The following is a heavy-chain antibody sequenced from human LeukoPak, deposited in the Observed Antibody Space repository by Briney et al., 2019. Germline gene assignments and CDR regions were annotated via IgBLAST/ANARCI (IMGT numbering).Heavy chain of an antibody. CDR3: ARGPIKLRYFDWLSPESHFDY. V-gene: IGHV4-34*01. CDR2: INHSGST. CDR1: GGSFSGYY. Sequence: SETLSLTCAVYGGSFSGYYWSWIRHPPGKGLEWIGEINHSGSTNYNPSLKSRVTISVDTSKNQFSLKLSSVTAADTAVYYCARGPIKLRYFDWLSPESHFDYWGQGTLVTVSS. D-gene: IGHD3-9*01. J-gene: IGHJ4*02.